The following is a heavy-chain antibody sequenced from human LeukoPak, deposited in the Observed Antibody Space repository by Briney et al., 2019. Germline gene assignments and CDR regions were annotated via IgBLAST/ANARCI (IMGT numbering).Heavy chain of an antibody. D-gene: IGHD3-3*01. J-gene: IGHJ4*02. CDR3: ARHSGIFGVVALYYFDY. CDR2: IYYSGST. Sequence: PSETLSLTCTVSGGSISSGDYYWSWSRQPPGKGLGWIGYIYYSGSTYYNPSLKSRVTISVDTSKNQFSLKLSSVTAADTAVYYCARHSGIFGVVALYYFDYWGQGTLVTVSS. CDR1: GGSISSGDYY. V-gene: IGHV4-30-4*01.